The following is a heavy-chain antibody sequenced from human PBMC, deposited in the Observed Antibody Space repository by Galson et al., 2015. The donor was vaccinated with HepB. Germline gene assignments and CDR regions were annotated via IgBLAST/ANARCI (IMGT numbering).Heavy chain of an antibody. D-gene: IGHD2-15*01. V-gene: IGHV3-23*01. CDR1: GFTFKDYA. CDR2: ISRSGGST. Sequence: LRLSCAVSGFTFKDYAMSWVRQAPGKGLEWVSGISRSGGSTSYADSVKGRFTVSRDNSKNTLFLEISSLRAEDTAIYYCAKDREVGYCSGGSCSPPDSWGQGTLVTVSS. CDR3: AKDREVGYCSGGSCSPPDS. J-gene: IGHJ4*02.